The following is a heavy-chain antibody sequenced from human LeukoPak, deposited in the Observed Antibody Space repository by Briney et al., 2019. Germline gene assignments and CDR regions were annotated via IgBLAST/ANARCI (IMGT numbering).Heavy chain of an antibody. CDR3: ARDGVITRYFDY. CDR1: GGSFSGYY. CDR2: INHSGST. Sequence: SETLSLTCAVYGGSFSGYYWSWIRQPPGKGLEWIGEINHSGSTNYNPSLKSRVTISVDTSKNQFSLKLSSVTAADTAVYYCARDGVITRYFDYWGQGTLVTVSS. J-gene: IGHJ4*02. V-gene: IGHV4-34*01. D-gene: IGHD3-22*01.